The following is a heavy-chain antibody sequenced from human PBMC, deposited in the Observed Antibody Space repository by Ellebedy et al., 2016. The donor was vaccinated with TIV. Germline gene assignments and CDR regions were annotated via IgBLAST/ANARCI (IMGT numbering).Heavy chain of an antibody. CDR1: GFTFSSYW. CDR2: INSDGSST. CDR3: ASLYYDFWSGYYTTAFDY. Sequence: GESLKISCAASGFTFSSYWMHWVRQAPGKGLVWVSRINSDGSSTSYADSVKGRFTISRDNAKNTPYLQMNSLRAEDTAVYYCASLYYDFWSGYYTTAFDYWGQGTLVTVSS. D-gene: IGHD3-3*01. V-gene: IGHV3-74*01. J-gene: IGHJ4*02.